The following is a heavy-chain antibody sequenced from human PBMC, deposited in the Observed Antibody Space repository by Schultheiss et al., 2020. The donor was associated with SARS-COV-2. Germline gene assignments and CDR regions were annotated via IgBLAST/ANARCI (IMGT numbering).Heavy chain of an antibody. D-gene: IGHD3-10*01. Sequence: GESLKISCAASGFTFSSYGMHWVRQAPGKGLEWVSSISSSSSYIYYADSVKGRFTISRDNAKNSLYLQMNSLRAEDTAVYYCARDAYYYGSGSSGGMDVWGQGTTVTVSS. V-gene: IGHV3-21*01. CDR2: ISSSSSYI. CDR3: ARDAYYYGSGSSGGMDV. J-gene: IGHJ6*02. CDR1: GFTFSSYG.